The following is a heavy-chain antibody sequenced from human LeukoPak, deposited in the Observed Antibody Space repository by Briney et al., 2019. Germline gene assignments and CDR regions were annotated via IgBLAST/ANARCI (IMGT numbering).Heavy chain of an antibody. V-gene: IGHV3-15*01. J-gene: IGHJ4*02. CDR2: IKSESDGGTT. CDR3: ATGYGGIS. CDR1: GLSFKNAW. D-gene: IGHD4-23*01. Sequence: GGSLRLSCAVSGLSFKNAWMSWVRQAPGKGLEWVGRIKSESDGGTTLCAAPVKDRFTISRDDSKNTVYLQINSLGIDDTAVYYCATGYGGISWGQGTLVTVSS.